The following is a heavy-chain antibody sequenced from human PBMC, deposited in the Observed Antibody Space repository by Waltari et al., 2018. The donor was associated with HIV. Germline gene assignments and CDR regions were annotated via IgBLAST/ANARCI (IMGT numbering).Heavy chain of an antibody. Sequence: QITLKESGPTLVKPKQTLTLTYTFSGFSLTTRGVGVGWIRPPPGKALEWLALIYWNDGKRFSQSLKSILTITQDTAKNQVVLTMTNMDPVDTATYYCAPWIVTTTNWFHPWGQGTLDTVSS. CDR3: APWIVTTTNWFHP. V-gene: IGHV2-5*01. D-gene: IGHD4-17*01. J-gene: IGHJ5*02. CDR2: IYWNDGK. CDR1: GFSLTTRGVG.